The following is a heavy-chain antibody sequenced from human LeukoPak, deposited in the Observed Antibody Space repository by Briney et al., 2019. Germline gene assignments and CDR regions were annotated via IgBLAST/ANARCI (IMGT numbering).Heavy chain of an antibody. J-gene: IGHJ6*02. D-gene: IGHD2-2*01. CDR3: ATPGGYCSSTSCLPIYYYYGMDV. CDR1: GYTFTCYY. V-gene: IGHV1-2*02. CDR2: INPNSGGT. Sequence: ASVKVSCKASGYTFTCYYMHWVRQAPGQGLEWMGWINPNSGGTNYAQKFQGRVTMTRDTSISTAYMELSRLGSDDTAVYYCATPGGYCSSTSCLPIYYYYGMDVWGQGTTVTVSS.